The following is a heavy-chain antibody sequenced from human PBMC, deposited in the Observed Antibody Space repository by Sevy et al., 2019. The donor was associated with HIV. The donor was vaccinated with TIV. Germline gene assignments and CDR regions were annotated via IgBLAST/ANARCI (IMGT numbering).Heavy chain of an antibody. J-gene: IGHJ6*02. CDR1: DGSFSGYY. Sequence: SDTLSLTCAVYDGSFSGYYWSWIRQPPGKGLEWIGEINHSGSTNYNPSLKSRVTISVDTSKNQFSLKLSSVTAADTAVYYCARGPYGSGSHLKHYYYGMDVWGQGTTVTVSS. CDR2: INHSGST. CDR3: ARGPYGSGSHLKHYYYGMDV. V-gene: IGHV4-34*01. D-gene: IGHD3-10*01.